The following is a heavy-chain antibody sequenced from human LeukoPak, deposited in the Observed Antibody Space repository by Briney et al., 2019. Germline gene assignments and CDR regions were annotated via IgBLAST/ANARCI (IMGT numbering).Heavy chain of an antibody. V-gene: IGHV1-69*13. D-gene: IGHD6-19*01. Sequence: SVKVSCKASGGTFSSYAISWVRQAPGQGLEWMGGIIPIFGTANYAQKFQGRATITADESTSTAYMELSSLRSEDTAVYYCARSSGWYRGGSQYFQHWGQGTLVTVSS. CDR1: GGTFSSYA. J-gene: IGHJ1*01. CDR2: IIPIFGTA. CDR3: ARSSGWYRGGSQYFQH.